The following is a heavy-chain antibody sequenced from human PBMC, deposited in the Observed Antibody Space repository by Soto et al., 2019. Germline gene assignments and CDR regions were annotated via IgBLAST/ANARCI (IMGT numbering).Heavy chain of an antibody. CDR2: IYYSGST. V-gene: IGHV4-31*03. CDR1: GDSSISGGYY. J-gene: IGHJ4*02. D-gene: IGHD3-16*01. Sequence: QLHLQESGPGLVKTSQTLSLTCSVSGDSSISGGYYWTWLRQYPGKGLEYIGYIYYSGSTYYNPSLESRFTISIDASKTQFSLRLSSVTAADTAVYFCSSGSGFWGRTDSWGQGTLVTVSS. CDR3: SSGSGFWGRTDS.